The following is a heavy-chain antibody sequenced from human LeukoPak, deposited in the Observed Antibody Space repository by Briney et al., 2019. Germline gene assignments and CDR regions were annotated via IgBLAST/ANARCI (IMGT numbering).Heavy chain of an antibody. J-gene: IGHJ5*02. V-gene: IGHV3-23*01. CDR3: AKGEFGYCSSTSCPNWFDP. CDR1: GFTFSSYA. CDR2: ISGSGGST. D-gene: IGHD2-2*01. Sequence: GGSLRHSCAASGFTFSSYAMSWVRQAPGKGLEWVSAISGSGGSTYYADSVKGRFTISRDNSKNTLYLQMNSLRAEDTAVYYCAKGEFGYCSSTSCPNWFDPWGQGTLVTVSS.